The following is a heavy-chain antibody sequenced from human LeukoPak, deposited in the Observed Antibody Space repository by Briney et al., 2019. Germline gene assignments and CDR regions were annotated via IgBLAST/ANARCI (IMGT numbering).Heavy chain of an antibody. V-gene: IGHV3-23*01. Sequence: GGSLRLSCAASGFTFSSHWMHWVRQAPGKGLEWVSAISGSGGSTYYADSVKGRFTISRDNSKDTLFLQMHSLRPGDTAVYYCVREDTPATANYWGQGTLVTISS. CDR2: ISGSGGST. D-gene: IGHD2-21*02. CDR1: GFTFSSHW. CDR3: VREDTPATANY. J-gene: IGHJ4*02.